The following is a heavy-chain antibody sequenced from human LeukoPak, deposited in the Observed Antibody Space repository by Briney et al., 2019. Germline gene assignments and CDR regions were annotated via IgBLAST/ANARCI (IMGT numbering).Heavy chain of an antibody. J-gene: IGHJ6*02. CDR2: ISGSGGST. CDR3: AKVYYSNYYYYGMDV. D-gene: IGHD4-11*01. CDR1: GFTFSSYA. Sequence: GGSLRLSCAASGFTFSSYAMSWVRQAPGKGLEWVSAISGSGGSTYYADSVKGRFTISRDNSKNTLYLQMNGLRAEDTAVYYCAKVYYSNYYYYGMDVWGQGTTVTVSS. V-gene: IGHV3-23*01.